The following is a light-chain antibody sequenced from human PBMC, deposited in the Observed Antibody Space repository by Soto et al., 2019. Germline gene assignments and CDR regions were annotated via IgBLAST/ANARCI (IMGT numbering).Light chain of an antibody. Sequence: SALTQPRSVSGSLGQSVTISCAGTSTDVGGYDYVSWYQQHPGKAPKLMIYDVNKRPSGVPNRFSGSKSGNTASLTISGLQTEDEADYYCCSFAGTSTLYVFGSVTKVTVL. CDR2: DVN. V-gene: IGLV2-11*01. CDR1: STDVGGYDY. J-gene: IGLJ1*01. CDR3: CSFAGTSTLYV.